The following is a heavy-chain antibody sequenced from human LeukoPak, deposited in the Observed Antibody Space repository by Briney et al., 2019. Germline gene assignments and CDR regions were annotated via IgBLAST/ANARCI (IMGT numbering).Heavy chain of an antibody. CDR3: ARVSSGWYHYFDY. V-gene: IGHV3-48*03. CDR1: GFTFSSYE. CDR2: ISSSGSTI. Sequence: GGSLRLSCAASGFTFSSYEMTWVRQPPGQGLEWVSYISSSGSTIYYADSVKGRFTISRDNAKNSLYLQMNSLRAEDTAVYYCARVSSGWYHYFDYWGQGSLVTVSS. J-gene: IGHJ4*02. D-gene: IGHD6-13*01.